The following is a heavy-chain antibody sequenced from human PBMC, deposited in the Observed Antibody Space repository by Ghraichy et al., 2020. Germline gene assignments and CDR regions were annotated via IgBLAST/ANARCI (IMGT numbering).Heavy chain of an antibody. CDR2: INHSGST. CDR1: GGSFSGYY. J-gene: IGHJ4*02. D-gene: IGHD3-22*01. CDR3: AGTTYYYDSSGYIY. Sequence: SETLSLTCAVYGGSFSGYYWSWIRQSPGKGLEWIGEINHSGSTNYNPSLKSRVTISVDTSKNQFSLKLSSVTAADTAVYYCAGTTYYYDSSGYIYWGQGTLVTVSS. V-gene: IGHV4-34*01.